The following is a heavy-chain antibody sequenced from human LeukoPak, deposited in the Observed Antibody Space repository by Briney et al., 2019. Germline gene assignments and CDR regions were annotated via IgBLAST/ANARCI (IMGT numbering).Heavy chain of an antibody. CDR3: ARDARGYSYGFDY. J-gene: IGHJ4*02. CDR1: GFTFSSYS. CDR2: ISSSSSTI. D-gene: IGHD5-18*01. V-gene: IGHV3-48*01. Sequence: GGSLRLSCAASGFTFSSYSMNWVRQAPGKGLEWVSYISSSSSTIYYADSVKGRFTISRDNAKNSLYLQMNSLRAEDTAVYYCARDARGYSYGFDYWGQGTLVTVSS.